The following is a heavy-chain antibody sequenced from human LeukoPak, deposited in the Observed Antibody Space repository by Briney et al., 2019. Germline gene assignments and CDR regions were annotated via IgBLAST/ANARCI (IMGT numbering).Heavy chain of an antibody. J-gene: IGHJ5*02. CDR2: IDPSDSYT. V-gene: IGHV5-10-1*01. D-gene: IGHD6-13*01. CDR3: ARIMNIAAAVGGFDP. Sequence: GESPKISCKGSGYGFTSYWISWVRQMPGKGLEWMGRIDPSDSYTNYSPSFQGHVTISADKSISTAYLQWSSLKASDTAMYYCARIMNIAAAVGGFDPWGQGTLVTVSS. CDR1: GYGFTSYW.